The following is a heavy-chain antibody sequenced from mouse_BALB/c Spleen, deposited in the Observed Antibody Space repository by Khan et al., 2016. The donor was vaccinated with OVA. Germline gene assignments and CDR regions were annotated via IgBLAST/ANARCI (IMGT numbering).Heavy chain of an antibody. CDR2: ISYSGRT. J-gene: IGHJ2*01. CDR3: ARSVTITLVVATDCDY. V-gene: IGHV3-2*02. CDR1: GYSITSDYA. D-gene: IGHD1-1*01. Sequence: EVQLQESGPGLVKPSQSLSLTCTVTGYSITSDYAWNWIRQFPGNKLEWMGYISYSGRTSYNPSLKSRISITRDTSKNQFFLQLNYVTTEDTATYYCARSVTITLVVATDCDYWGQGTTLTVSS.